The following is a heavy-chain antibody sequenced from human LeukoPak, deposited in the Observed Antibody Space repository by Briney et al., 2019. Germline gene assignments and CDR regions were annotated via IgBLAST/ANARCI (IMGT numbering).Heavy chain of an antibody. Sequence: SETLSLTCAVSGYSISSGYYWGWIRQPPGKGLEWIGSIYHSGSTYYNPSLKSRVTISVDTSKNQFSLKLSSVTAADTAVYYCASAVIYGGNTFDYWGQGTLVTVSS. V-gene: IGHV4-38-2*01. CDR2: IYHSGST. CDR3: ASAVIYGGNTFDY. D-gene: IGHD4-23*01. J-gene: IGHJ4*02. CDR1: GYSISSGYY.